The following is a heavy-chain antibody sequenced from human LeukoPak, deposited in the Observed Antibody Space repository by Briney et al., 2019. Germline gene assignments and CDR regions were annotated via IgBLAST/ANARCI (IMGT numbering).Heavy chain of an antibody. V-gene: IGHV3-48*03. D-gene: IGHD1-1*01. Sequence: GGSLRLSCAASGFTFSSYEMNWVRQAPGKGLEWVSYIGSSGSAIYYADSVKGRFTISRDNARNSLYLQMNSLRAEDTAVYYCARAGYSRTGTMYYYYGMDVWGQGTTVTVSS. CDR1: GFTFSSYE. CDR3: ARAGYSRTGTMYYYYGMDV. CDR2: IGSSGSAI. J-gene: IGHJ6*02.